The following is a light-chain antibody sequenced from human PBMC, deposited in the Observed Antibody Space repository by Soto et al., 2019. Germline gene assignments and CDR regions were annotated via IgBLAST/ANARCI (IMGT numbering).Light chain of an antibody. CDR1: QGISVY. CDR2: AAS. CDR3: QKYDRAPFT. V-gene: IGKV1-27*01. Sequence: DIQMNQSPSSLSASVGDRVTITCRASQGISVYFAWYQQKPGNILKLLIFAASTLRTEVPARVSGSGSGSDFTLNINSLQPEDAATYCCQKYDRAPFTFGPGTRVDI. J-gene: IGKJ3*01.